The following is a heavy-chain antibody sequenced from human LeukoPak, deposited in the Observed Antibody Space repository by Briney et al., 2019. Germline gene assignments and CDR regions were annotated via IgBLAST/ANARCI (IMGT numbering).Heavy chain of an antibody. V-gene: IGHV3-30*04. Sequence: GGSLRLSCAASGFTFSSYAMHWVRQAPGKGLEWVAVISYDGSNEYYADSVRGRLTISRDSSKNTLYLQMNSLRPEDTALYYCSAIRVGRNWFDPWGQGTLVTVSS. J-gene: IGHJ5*02. CDR1: GFTFSSYA. CDR3: SAIRVGRNWFDP. D-gene: IGHD1-14*01. CDR2: ISYDGSNE.